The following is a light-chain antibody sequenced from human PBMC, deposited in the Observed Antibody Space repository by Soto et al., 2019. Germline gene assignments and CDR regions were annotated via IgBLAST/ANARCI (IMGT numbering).Light chain of an antibody. CDR1: SGDIGSYNY. CDR3: SSYAGSNNLV. Sequence: QSALTQPASVSGSPGQSITISCTGTSGDIGSYNYVSWYQQHPGKAPKLMIFEVNKRPSGVPDRFSGSKSGNTASLTVSGLQAEDEANYYCSSYAGSNNLVFGGGTKLTVL. J-gene: IGLJ2*01. CDR2: EVN. V-gene: IGLV2-8*01.